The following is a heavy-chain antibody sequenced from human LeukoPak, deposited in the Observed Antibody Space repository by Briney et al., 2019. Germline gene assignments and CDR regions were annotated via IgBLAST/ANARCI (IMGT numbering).Heavy chain of an antibody. Sequence: ASVKVSCKASGYSFTSYGITWVRQAPGQGLEWMGWISAYNSSTNYAQKLQGRVTMATDTSTSTAYMELRSLRSDDTAVYYCARVMPWFDPWGQGTLVTVSS. J-gene: IGHJ5*02. D-gene: IGHD2-2*01. CDR2: ISAYNSST. CDR1: GYSFTSYG. V-gene: IGHV1-18*01. CDR3: ARVMPWFDP.